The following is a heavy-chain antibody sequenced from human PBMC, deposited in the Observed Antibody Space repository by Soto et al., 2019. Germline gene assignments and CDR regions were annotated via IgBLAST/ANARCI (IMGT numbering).Heavy chain of an antibody. D-gene: IGHD6-13*01. Sequence: QLQLQESGPGLVKPSETLSLTCTVSGGSISSSSYYWGWIRQPPGKGLEWIGSIYYSGSTYYNPSLKSRVTISVDTSKNQFSLKLSSVTAADTAVYYCARRRAAAAGVYFDYWGQGTLVTVSS. CDR1: GGSISSSSYY. CDR3: ARRRAAAAGVYFDY. J-gene: IGHJ4*02. CDR2: IYYSGST. V-gene: IGHV4-39*01.